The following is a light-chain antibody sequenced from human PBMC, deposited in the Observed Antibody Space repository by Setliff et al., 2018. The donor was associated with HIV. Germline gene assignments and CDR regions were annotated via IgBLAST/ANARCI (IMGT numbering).Light chain of an antibody. CDR2: DVG. Sequence: QSALTQPASVSGSPGQSITMSCTGTSNDVGGYNSVSWYQQHPGKAPKLVIFDVGQRPSGVPDRFSGSKSGNTASLTVSGLQADDEADYYCSSYADFSSVIFGGGTKVTVL. V-gene: IGLV2-8*01. CDR1: SNDVGGYNS. CDR3: SSYADFSSVI. J-gene: IGLJ2*01.